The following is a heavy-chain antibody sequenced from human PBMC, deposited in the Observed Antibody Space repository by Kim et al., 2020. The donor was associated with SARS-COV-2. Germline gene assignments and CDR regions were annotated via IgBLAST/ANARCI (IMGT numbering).Heavy chain of an antibody. CDR2: GST. J-gene: IGHJ4*02. CDR3: AGSIAVAVN. V-gene: IGHV4-39*01. D-gene: IGHD6-19*01. Sequence: GSTYSNPSLKSRVTISVDTSKTQFSLKLSSVTAADTAVYYCAGSIAVAVNWGQGTLVTVSS.